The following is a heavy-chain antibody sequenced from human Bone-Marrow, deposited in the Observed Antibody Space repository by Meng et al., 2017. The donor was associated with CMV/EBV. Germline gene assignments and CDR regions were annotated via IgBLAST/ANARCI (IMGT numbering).Heavy chain of an antibody. J-gene: IGHJ4*02. CDR1: GVTFSSYA. Sequence: LVESGVGVGQSGRSLRLFCAAFGVTFSSYAMHWVRQAPGKGLEWVAVISYDGSNKYYADSVKGRFTISRDNSKNTLYLQMNSLRAEDTAVYYCARGGELFDYWGQGTLVTVSS. CDR3: ARGGELFDY. D-gene: IGHD4-17*01. V-gene: IGHV3-30-3*01. CDR2: ISYDGSNK.